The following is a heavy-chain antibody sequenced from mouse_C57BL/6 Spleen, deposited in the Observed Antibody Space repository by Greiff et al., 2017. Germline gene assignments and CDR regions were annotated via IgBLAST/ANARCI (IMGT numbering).Heavy chain of an antibody. D-gene: IGHD2-2*01. CDR3: AREWLSPFDY. Sequence: EVQVVESGGGLVKPGGSLKLSCAASGFTFRDYGMHWVRQAPETGLEWVAYISSCSSTIYYADTVKGRFTISRDNAKNTLFLQMTSLRSEDTAMYYCAREWLSPFDYWGQGTTLTVSS. V-gene: IGHV5-17*01. J-gene: IGHJ2*01. CDR1: GFTFRDYG. CDR2: ISSCSSTI.